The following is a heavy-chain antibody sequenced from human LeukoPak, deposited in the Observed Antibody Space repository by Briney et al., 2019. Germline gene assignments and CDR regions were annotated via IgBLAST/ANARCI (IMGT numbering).Heavy chain of an antibody. Sequence: SETLSLTCTVSGGSIRSYYWAWIRHPPGKGLECIGFISNTGYTSYSPSLKSRVAISVDTSKSQFSLRLGSMTAADTAVYYCARGRNDNGGMFFDSWGQGTLVTVSS. V-gene: IGHV4-59*13. CDR1: GGSIRSYY. D-gene: IGHD4-23*01. J-gene: IGHJ4*02. CDR2: ISNTGYT. CDR3: ARGRNDNGGMFFDS.